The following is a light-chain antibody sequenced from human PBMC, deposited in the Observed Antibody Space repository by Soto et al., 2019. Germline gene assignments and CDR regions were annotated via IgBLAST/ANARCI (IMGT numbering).Light chain of an antibody. Sequence: QSALTQPASVSGSPGQSITISCTGTSSDVGDYNSASWYQQHPGKAPKVMIYDVSNRPSGVSNRFSGSKSGNTASLTISGLQAEDEADYYCSSYTSSSTVVFGGGTKVTVL. J-gene: IGLJ2*01. CDR1: SSDVGDYNS. V-gene: IGLV2-14*01. CDR2: DVS. CDR3: SSYTSSSTVV.